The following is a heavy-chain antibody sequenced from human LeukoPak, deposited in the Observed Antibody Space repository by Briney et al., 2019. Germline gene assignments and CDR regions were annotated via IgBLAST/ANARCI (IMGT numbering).Heavy chain of an antibody. CDR3: ARHSSIWYPDY. J-gene: IGHJ4*02. V-gene: IGHV4-38-2*02. CDR1: GYSISSGYY. CDR2: IHYTGST. Sequence: SETLSLTCTVSGYSISSGYYWGWIRQPPGKGLEWIGYIHYTGSTNYNPSLKSRVTISVDTSKNQFSLQLSSVTATDTAVYFCARHSSIWYPDYWGQGTLVTVSS. D-gene: IGHD6-13*01.